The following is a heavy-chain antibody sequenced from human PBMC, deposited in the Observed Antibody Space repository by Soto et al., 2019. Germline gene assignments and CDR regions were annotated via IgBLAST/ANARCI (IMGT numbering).Heavy chain of an antibody. CDR1: GGTFSSYA. V-gene: IGHV1-18*01. J-gene: IGHJ6*02. CDR2: IIPNNGTT. CDR3: ARDTASIAARTEPYYYYYGMDV. Sequence: ASVKVSCKASGGTFSSYAISWVRQAPGQGLEWMGWIIPNNGTTNYAQKLQGRVTMTTDTSTSTAYMELRSLRSDDTAVYYCARDTASIAARTEPYYYYYGMDVWGQGTTVTVSS. D-gene: IGHD6-6*01.